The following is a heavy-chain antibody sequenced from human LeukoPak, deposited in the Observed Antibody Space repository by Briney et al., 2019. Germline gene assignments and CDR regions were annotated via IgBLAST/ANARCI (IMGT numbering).Heavy chain of an antibody. CDR2: ISYDGSNK. CDR1: GFTFSSYS. D-gene: IGHD3-22*01. CDR3: ARDSRYYYDSSGPIDY. J-gene: IGHJ4*02. Sequence: PGGSLRLSCAASGFTFSSYSMNWVRQAPGKGLEWVAVISYDGSNKYYADSVKGRFTISRDNSKNTLYLQMNSLRAEDTAVYYCARDSRYYYDSSGPIDYWGQGTLVTVSS. V-gene: IGHV3-30*03.